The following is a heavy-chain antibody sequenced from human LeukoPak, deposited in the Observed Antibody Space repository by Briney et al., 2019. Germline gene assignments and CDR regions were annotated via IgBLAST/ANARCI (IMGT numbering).Heavy chain of an antibody. Sequence: SGPTLVNPTQTLTLTCTFSGFSLSTSGVGVGWIRQPPGKAPEWLALIYWDDDKRYSPSLKSRLTITKDTSKNQVVLTMTNVDPLDTATYYCANRRGTSGWSEGYFDYWGQGPWSPSPQ. J-gene: IGHJ4*03. CDR1: GFSLSTSGVG. CDR2: IYWDDDK. CDR3: ANRRGTSGWSEGYFDY. D-gene: IGHD6-19*01. V-gene: IGHV2-5*02.